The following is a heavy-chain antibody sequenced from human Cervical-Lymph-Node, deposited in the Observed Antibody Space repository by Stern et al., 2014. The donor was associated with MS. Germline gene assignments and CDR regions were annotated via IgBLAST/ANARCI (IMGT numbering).Heavy chain of an antibody. CDR1: GFTFSSYA. J-gene: IGHJ4*02. V-gene: IGHV3-23*04. CDR3: AKVVGATGNFFDY. D-gene: IGHD1-26*01. CDR2: ISGSGGSS. Sequence: EEKLVESGGGLVQPGGSLRLSCAASGFTFSSYAMSWVRQASGKGLEWVSAISGSGGSSYYAESVKGRFTNSRDKSKNTLHLQMNSLRAEDTAIYYCAKVVGATGNFFDYWGQGTLITVSS.